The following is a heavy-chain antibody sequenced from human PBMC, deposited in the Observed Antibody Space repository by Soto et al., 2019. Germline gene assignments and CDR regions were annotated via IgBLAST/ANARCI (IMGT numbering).Heavy chain of an antibody. D-gene: IGHD1-26*01. Sequence: QVHLVESGGGVVQPGRSLRLSCAASGFTFSNYPMHWVRQAPGKGLEWVAVISYDGSNKYYADSVKGRFTISRDDSKNTLYLQMNSLRPDDTALFYCARELGRVDDYWGQGTLVTVSS. V-gene: IGHV3-30-3*01. CDR3: ARELGRVDDY. CDR1: GFTFSNYP. CDR2: ISYDGSNK. J-gene: IGHJ4*02.